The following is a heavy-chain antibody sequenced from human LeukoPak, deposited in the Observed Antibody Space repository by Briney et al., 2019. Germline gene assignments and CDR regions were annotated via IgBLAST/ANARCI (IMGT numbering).Heavy chain of an antibody. D-gene: IGHD2-2*01. Sequence: PSQTLSLTCAVSGGSISSGGYSWSWIRQPPGKGLEWIGYIYHSGSTYYNPSLKSRVTISVDRSKNQFSLKLSSVTAADTAVYYCARGVVPAALGYYFDYWGQGTLVTVSS. J-gene: IGHJ4*02. CDR3: ARGVVPAALGYYFDY. V-gene: IGHV4-30-2*01. CDR1: GGSISSGGYS. CDR2: IYHSGST.